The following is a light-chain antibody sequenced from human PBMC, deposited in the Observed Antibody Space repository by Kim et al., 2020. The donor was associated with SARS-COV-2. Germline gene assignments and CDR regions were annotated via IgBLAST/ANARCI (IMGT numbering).Light chain of an antibody. Sequence: ASLGHRVIITCRASQSITNYLNWYQQRPGKAPKLLIYGASNLQSGVPSRFSGGGSGTEFTLTISSLQAEDFATYYGQQSFSSPPYTFGQGTKLEI. CDR3: QQSFSSPPYT. J-gene: IGKJ2*01. CDR2: GAS. V-gene: IGKV1-39*01. CDR1: QSITNY.